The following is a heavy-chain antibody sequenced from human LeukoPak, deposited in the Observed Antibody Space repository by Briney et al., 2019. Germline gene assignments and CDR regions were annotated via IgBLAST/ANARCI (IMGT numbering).Heavy chain of an antibody. V-gene: IGHV3-33*06. Sequence: HPGGSLRLSCAASGFTFSSYGMHWVRQAPGKGLEWVAVIWYDGSKKYYADSVKGRFTISRDDSKNTLYLQMNSLRAEDTAVYYCAKAPRSSGWHRDYYGMDVWGQGTTVTVSS. CDR3: AKAPRSSGWHRDYYGMDV. D-gene: IGHD6-19*01. CDR1: GFTFSSYG. J-gene: IGHJ6*02. CDR2: IWYDGSKK.